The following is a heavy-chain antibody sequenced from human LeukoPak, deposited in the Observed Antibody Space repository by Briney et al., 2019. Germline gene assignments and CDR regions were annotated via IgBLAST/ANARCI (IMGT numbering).Heavy chain of an antibody. J-gene: IGHJ4*02. D-gene: IGHD6-19*01. V-gene: IGHV3-23*01. CDR1: GFTFSSYA. CDR2: ISGSGGST. CDR3: AREQRSSGWSGVDY. Sequence: GGSLRLSCAASGFTFSSYAMSWVRQAPGKGLEWVSAISGSGGSTYYADSVKGRFTISRDNSKNTLYLQMNSLRAEDTAVYYCAREQRSSGWSGVDYWGQGTLVTVSS.